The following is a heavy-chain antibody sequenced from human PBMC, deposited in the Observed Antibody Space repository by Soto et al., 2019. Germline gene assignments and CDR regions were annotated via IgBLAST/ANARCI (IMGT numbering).Heavy chain of an antibody. CDR2: ISSSSSYI. CDR3: ARGRGDSSGYYPYWFDP. D-gene: IGHD3-22*01. J-gene: IGHJ5*02. V-gene: IGHV3-21*01. CDR1: GFTFSSYS. Sequence: VGSLRLSCAASGFTFSSYSMNWVRQAPGKGLEWVSSISSSSSYIYYADSVKGRFTIARDNAKNSLYLQMNSLRAEDTAVYYCARGRGDSSGYYPYWFDPWGQGTLVTVSS.